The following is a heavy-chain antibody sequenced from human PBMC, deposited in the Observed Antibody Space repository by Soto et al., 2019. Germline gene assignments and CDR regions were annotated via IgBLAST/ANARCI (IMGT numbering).Heavy chain of an antibody. CDR3: ARVPFTTRYNWNYDYYYYMDV. CDR1: GYTFTSYG. J-gene: IGHJ6*03. D-gene: IGHD1-20*01. Sequence: ASVKVSCKASGYTFTSYGISWVRQAPGQGLEWMGWISAYNGNTNYAQKLQGRVTMTTDTSTSTAYMELRSPRSDDTAVYYCARVPFTTRYNWNYDYYYYMDVWGKGTTVTVSS. V-gene: IGHV1-18*01. CDR2: ISAYNGNT.